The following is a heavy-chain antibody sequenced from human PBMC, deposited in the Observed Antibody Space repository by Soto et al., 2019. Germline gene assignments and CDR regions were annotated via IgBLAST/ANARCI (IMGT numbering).Heavy chain of an antibody. CDR1: GFTFSSYA. V-gene: IGHV3-23*01. D-gene: IGHD5-12*01. CDR2: ISGSGGST. Sequence: GGSLRLSCAASGFTFSSYAMSWVRQAPGKGLEWVSAISGSGGSTYYADSVKGRFTISRDNSKNTLYLQMNSLRAEDTAVYYCAKGDPPVATHTGSVGYYYGMDVWGQGTTVTVSS. J-gene: IGHJ6*02. CDR3: AKGDPPVATHTGSVGYYYGMDV.